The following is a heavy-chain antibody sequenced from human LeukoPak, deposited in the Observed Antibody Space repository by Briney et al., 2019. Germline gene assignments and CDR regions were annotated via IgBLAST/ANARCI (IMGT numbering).Heavy chain of an antibody. CDR3: ARRVAAAGWFDT. D-gene: IGHD6-13*01. Sequence: ASVKVSCKASGYTFTSYAMHWVRQAPGQRLEWMGWINAGNGNTKYSQKFQGRVTITRDTSASTAYMELSSLRSEDTAVYYCARRVAAAGWFDTWGQGTLVTVSS. CDR2: INAGNGNT. J-gene: IGHJ5*02. CDR1: GYTFTSYA. V-gene: IGHV1-3*01.